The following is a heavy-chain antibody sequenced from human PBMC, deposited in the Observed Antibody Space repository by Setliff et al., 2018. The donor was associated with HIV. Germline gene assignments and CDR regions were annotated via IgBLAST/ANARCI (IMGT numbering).Heavy chain of an antibody. CDR1: DGSISNYY. V-gene: IGHV4-4*07. CDR3: AREGFYNSYYYYMDV. D-gene: IGHD2-2*02. J-gene: IGHJ6*03. CDR2: IFTSGTT. Sequence: SETLSLTCTVSDGSISNYYRNWIRQPAGKGLEWIGRIFTSGTTNYNPSLRSRVTISVDTSKNQFSLRLSSVTAADTAVYYCAREGFYNSYYYYMDVWGIGTTVTVSS.